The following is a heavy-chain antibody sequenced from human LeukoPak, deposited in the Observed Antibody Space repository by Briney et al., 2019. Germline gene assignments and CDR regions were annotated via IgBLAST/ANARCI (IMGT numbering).Heavy chain of an antibody. CDR1: GYTFTSYD. Sequence: AAVKVSCKASGYTFTSYDINWVRQATGQGLEWMGWMNPNSGNTGYAQKFQGRVAITRNTSISTAYMELSSLRSEDTAVYYCARFGSYSDYFDYWGQGTLVTVSS. CDR2: MNPNSGNT. J-gene: IGHJ4*02. CDR3: ARFGSYSDYFDY. V-gene: IGHV1-8*03. D-gene: IGHD1-26*01.